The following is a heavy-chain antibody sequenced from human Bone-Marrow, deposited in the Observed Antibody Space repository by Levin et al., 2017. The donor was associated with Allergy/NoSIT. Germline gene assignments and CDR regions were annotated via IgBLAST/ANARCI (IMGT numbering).Heavy chain of an antibody. CDR2: IYSGGST. D-gene: IGHD6-13*01. CDR1: GFTVGNNY. Sequence: GESLKISCAVSGFTVGNNYMSWVRPAPGKGLEWVSLIYSGGSTYYADSVKGRFTISRDSSKNTLYLQMNNLRVEDTAVYYCARDPPGVAAAGSGYWGQGTLVTVSS. CDR3: ARDPPGVAAAGSGY. V-gene: IGHV3-66*01. J-gene: IGHJ4*02.